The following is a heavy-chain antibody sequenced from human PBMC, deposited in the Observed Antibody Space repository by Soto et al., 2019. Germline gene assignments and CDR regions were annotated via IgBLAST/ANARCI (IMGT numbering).Heavy chain of an antibody. D-gene: IGHD3-22*01. J-gene: IGHJ4*02. V-gene: IGHV4-59*08. CDR2: IYYSGST. Sequence: SETLCLTCTVSGGSISSYYWSWIRQPPGKGLEWIGYIYYSGSTNYNPSLKSRVTISVDTSKNQFSLKLSSVTAADTAVYYCARYKYYYDSSGYYYFDYWGQGTLVTVSS. CDR1: GGSISSYY. CDR3: ARYKYYYDSSGYYYFDY.